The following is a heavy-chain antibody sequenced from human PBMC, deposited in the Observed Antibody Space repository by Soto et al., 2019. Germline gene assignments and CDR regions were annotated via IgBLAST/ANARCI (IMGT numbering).Heavy chain of an antibody. V-gene: IGHV1-46*01. CDR1: GYTFTSYY. CDR2: INPSGGST. D-gene: IGHD6-19*01. CDR3: ARDVAVAPTADYYGMDV. Sequence: ASVKVSCKASGYTFTSYYMHWVRQAPGQGLEWMGIINPSGGSTSYAQKFQGRVTMTRDTSTSTVYMELGSLRSEDTAVYYCARDVAVAPTADYYGMDVWGQGTTVTVSS. J-gene: IGHJ6*02.